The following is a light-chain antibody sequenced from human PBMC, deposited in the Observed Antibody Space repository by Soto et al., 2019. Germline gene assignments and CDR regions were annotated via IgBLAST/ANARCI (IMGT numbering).Light chain of an antibody. CDR2: DVS. J-gene: IGLJ2*01. CDR1: SSDVGGYNY. V-gene: IGLV2-8*01. CDR3: SSYGGSNPVV. Sequence: QSALTQPPSASGSPGQSVTISCTGSSSDVGGYNYVSWYQQHPGKAPKLMIYDVSKRPSGVPDRLSGSKSGNTASLTVSGLQADDEADYYCSSYGGSNPVVFGGGTKLTVL.